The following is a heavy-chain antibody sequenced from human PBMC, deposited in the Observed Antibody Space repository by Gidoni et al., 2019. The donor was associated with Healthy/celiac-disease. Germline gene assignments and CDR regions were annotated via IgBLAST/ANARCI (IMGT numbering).Heavy chain of an antibody. V-gene: IGHV3-23*01. J-gene: IGHJ6*02. CDR1: GFPFSSYA. Sequence: EVQLLESGGGLVQSGGSLRLSCEASGFPFSSYAMSWVRQAPGKGLEWVSGISGSGDSTYYGDSVKGRFTISRDNFKNTLYLEMSSLRAEDTAVYYCAKPYSYGFAAYYYGMDVWGQGTTVTVSS. CDR3: AKPYSYGFAAYYYGMDV. D-gene: IGHD5-18*01. CDR2: ISGSGDST.